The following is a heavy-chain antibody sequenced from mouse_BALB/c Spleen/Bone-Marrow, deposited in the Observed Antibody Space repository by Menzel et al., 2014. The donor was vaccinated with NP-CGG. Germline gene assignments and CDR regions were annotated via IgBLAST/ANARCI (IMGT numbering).Heavy chain of an antibody. CDR1: GYTFTNYW. Sequence: VQLQQSVAELVRPGTSVKMSCKAAGYTFTNYWIGWVKQRPGHGLEWIGDIYPGDNYTNYNEKFKGKATLTADTSSSTAYMQLSSLTSEDSAIYYCTRGGYDYTWFAYWGQGTLVTVSA. CDR2: IYPGDNYT. J-gene: IGHJ3*01. D-gene: IGHD2-4*01. CDR3: TRGGYDYTWFAY. V-gene: IGHV1-63*02.